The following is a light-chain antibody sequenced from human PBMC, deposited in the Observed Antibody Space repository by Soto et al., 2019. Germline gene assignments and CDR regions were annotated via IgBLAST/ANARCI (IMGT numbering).Light chain of an antibody. CDR3: QQVNVYPST. Sequence: DIQMTQSPSSLSASLGDRFTITCRASQTINFNLHWYQQKPCKAPKVLIYAASTLHSGVPSRFSGGGSGTDFTLTISSLQPEDFATYYCQQVNVYPSTFGGGTKVDNK. CDR2: AAS. J-gene: IGKJ4*01. V-gene: IGKV1-39*01. CDR1: QTINFN.